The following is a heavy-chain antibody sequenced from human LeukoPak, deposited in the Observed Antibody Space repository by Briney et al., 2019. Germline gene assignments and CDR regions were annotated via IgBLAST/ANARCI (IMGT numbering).Heavy chain of an antibody. J-gene: IGHJ6*02. CDR3: AKDMYYYILTGNRKYSSYGLDV. D-gene: IGHD3-9*01. CDR2: VIGGVGTT. V-gene: IGHV3-23*01. Sequence: QAGGSLRLSCAAAGFTFRSYAMNWVRQAPGKGLEWVSVVIGGVGTTYYADSVKGRFTISRDSSKNTPYLQMNSLRAEDTAVYYCAKDMYYYILTGNRKYSSYGLDVWGQGTTVTVSS. CDR1: GFTFRSYA.